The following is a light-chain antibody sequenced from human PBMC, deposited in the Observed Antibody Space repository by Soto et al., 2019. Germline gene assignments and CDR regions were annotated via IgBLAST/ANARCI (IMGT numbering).Light chain of an antibody. CDR2: STN. CDR3: MLYMGGGLVV. CDR1: SGSVSTTYY. J-gene: IGLJ2*01. Sequence: QTVVTQEPSFSVSPVGTVTLTCGLTSGSVSTTYYPSWYQQTPGQAPRTLIYSTNIRSSGVPDRFSGSILGNKAALTITGAQADDESDYHCMLYMGGGLVVFGGGTKVTVL. V-gene: IGLV8-61*01.